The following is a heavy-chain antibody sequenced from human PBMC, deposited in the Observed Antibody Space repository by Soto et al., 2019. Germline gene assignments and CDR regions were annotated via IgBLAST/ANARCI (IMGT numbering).Heavy chain of an antibody. V-gene: IGHV4-61*01. Sequence: SETLSLTCTVSGGSVSSGSYYWSWIRQPPGKGLEWIGYIYYSGSTNYNPSLKSRVTISVDTSKNQFSLKLSSVTAADTAVYYCARALVAAKYYYYYGMDVWGQGTTVTVSS. D-gene: IGHD2-15*01. CDR2: IYYSGST. CDR1: GGSVSSGSYY. J-gene: IGHJ6*02. CDR3: ARALVAAKYYYYYGMDV.